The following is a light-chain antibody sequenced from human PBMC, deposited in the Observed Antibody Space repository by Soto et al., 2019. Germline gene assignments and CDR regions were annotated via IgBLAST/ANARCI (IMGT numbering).Light chain of an antibody. CDR2: SIN. V-gene: IGLV1-47*02. J-gene: IGLJ3*02. CDR3: AVWDATLSGWV. CDR1: TSNIGRNY. Sequence: QSVLTQPPSASGTPGQRATISCSGSTSNIGRNYVSWYQQLPGTAPKLVIYSINQRPSGVPDRFSGSKSGTSASLAISGLRSEDEANYYCAVWDATLSGWVFGGGTKLTVL.